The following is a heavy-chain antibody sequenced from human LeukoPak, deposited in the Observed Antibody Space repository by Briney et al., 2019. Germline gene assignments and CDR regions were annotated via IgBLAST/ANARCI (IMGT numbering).Heavy chain of an antibody. CDR2: ISSSSSYI. J-gene: IGHJ6*03. V-gene: IGHV3-21*01. D-gene: IGHD1-1*01. CDR1: GFTFSSYS. CDR3: AREQTGYRPPQLVRSYYMDV. Sequence: SGGSLRLSCAASGFTFSSYSMNWVRQAPGKGLEWVSSISSSSSYIYYADSVKGRFTISRDNAKNSLYLQMNSLRAEDTAVYYCAREQTGYRPPQLVRSYYMDVWGKGTTVTVSS.